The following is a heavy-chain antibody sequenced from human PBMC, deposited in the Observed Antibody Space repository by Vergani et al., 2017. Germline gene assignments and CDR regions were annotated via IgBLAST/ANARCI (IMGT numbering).Heavy chain of an antibody. D-gene: IGHD3-10*01. CDR3: SRERGGFLLGFGESFDY. J-gene: IGHJ4*02. V-gene: IGHV3-30-3*01. CDR2: ISYDGSNK. Sequence: QVQLVESGGGVVQPGRSLRLSCAASGFTFCSYAMHWVRQAPGKGLEWVAVISYDGSNKYYADSVKGRFTISRDNSKNTQYLQMNSLRAEYTAVYYCSRERGGFLLGFGESFDYWGQGTLVTVSS. CDR1: GFTFCSYA.